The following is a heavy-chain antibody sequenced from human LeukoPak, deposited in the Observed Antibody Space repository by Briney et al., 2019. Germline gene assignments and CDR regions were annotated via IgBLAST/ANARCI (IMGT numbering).Heavy chain of an antibody. J-gene: IGHJ4*02. Sequence: GGSLRLSCAASGFTVSSNYVSWVRQAPGKGLEWVSVIYSGGSTYYADSVKGRFTISRDNSKNTLYLQMNSLRAEDTAVYYCARDTGGYNFFGSYFDYWGQGTLVTVSS. CDR3: ARDTGGYNFFGSYFDY. V-gene: IGHV3-66*02. CDR1: GFTVSSNY. CDR2: IYSGGST. D-gene: IGHD5-24*01.